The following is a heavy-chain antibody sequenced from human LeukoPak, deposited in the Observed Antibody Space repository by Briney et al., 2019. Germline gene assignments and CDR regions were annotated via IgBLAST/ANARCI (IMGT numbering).Heavy chain of an antibody. J-gene: IGHJ5*02. CDR1: GASVAGHY. V-gene: IGHV4-59*02. CDR3: VKGGQWDLLLA. Sequence: SETLSLTCTVSGASVAGHYWSWIRQSPEKGLEWIGFVYSGTNNYNPSLRSRVTISEDTSKNQFSLKLTSVTAADTAVYYCVKGGQWDLLLAWGQGTLVSVSA. CDR2: VYSGTN. D-gene: IGHD2-2*01.